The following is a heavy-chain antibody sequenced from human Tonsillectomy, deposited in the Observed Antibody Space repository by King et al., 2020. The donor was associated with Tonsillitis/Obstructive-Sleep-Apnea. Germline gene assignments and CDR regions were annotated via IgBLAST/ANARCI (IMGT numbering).Heavy chain of an antibody. CDR2: IYYSGST. CDR3: AAVPAATPATYYCMDV. Sequence: QLQLQESGPGLVKPSETLSLTCTVSGGSISSYYWSGIRQPPGKGLEWMGYIYYSGSTNYNPSLKSRVTMSVDTSKNQFSLKLSSVTAADTAVYYCAAVPAATPATYYCMDVWGKGTTVTVSS. V-gene: IGHV4-59*01. J-gene: IGHJ6*03. D-gene: IGHD2-2*02. CDR1: GGSISSYY.